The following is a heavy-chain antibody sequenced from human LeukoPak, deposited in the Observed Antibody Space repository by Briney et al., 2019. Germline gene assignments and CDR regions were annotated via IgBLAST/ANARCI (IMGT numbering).Heavy chain of an antibody. CDR1: GGSFSGYY. CDR2: INHSGNT. CDR3: ARPRSGSGSAIGY. D-gene: IGHD1-26*01. V-gene: IGHV4-34*01. Sequence: SETLSLTCAVYGGSFSGYYWSWIRQPPGKGLEWIGEINHSGNTNYNPSLKSRVTISVDTSKNQFSLKLNSVTAADTAVYYCARPRSGSGSAIGYWGQGALVTVSS. J-gene: IGHJ4*02.